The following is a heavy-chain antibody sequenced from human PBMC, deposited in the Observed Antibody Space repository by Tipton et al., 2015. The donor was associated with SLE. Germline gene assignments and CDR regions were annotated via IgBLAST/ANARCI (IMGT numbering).Heavy chain of an antibody. D-gene: IGHD6-13*01. V-gene: IGHV4-39*07. Sequence: TLSLTCTVSGGSISSSSYYWGWIRQPPGKGLEWIGSIYYSGSTYYNPSLKSRVTISVDTSKNQFSLKLSSVAAAGTAVDYCERDRRGYSSSWSPTGAFDIWGQGTMATVSS. J-gene: IGHJ3*02. CDR1: GGSISSSSYY. CDR3: ERDRRGYSSSWSPTGAFDI. CDR2: IYYSGST.